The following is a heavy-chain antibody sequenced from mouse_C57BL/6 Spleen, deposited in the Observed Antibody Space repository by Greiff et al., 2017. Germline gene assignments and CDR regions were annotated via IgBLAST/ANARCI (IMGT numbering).Heavy chain of an antibody. V-gene: IGHV14-2*01. J-gene: IGHJ1*03. CDR3: ALGFYYDYVGEYFDV. CDR2: IAPEDGAP. CDR1: GFNIKDYY. Sequence: EVQLQESGAELVKPGASVKLSCTASGFNIKDYYLPWVKQRPEQGLAWIGRIAPEDGAPTYAPKFQGKATITADTSSNTAYLQLSSLTSEDTAVYYCALGFYYDYVGEYFDVWGTGTTVTVAS. D-gene: IGHD2-4*01.